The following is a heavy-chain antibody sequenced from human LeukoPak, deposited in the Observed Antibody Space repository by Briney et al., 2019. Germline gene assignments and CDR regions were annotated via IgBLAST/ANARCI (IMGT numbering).Heavy chain of an antibody. V-gene: IGHV3-30*02. J-gene: IGHJ3*02. CDR3: ATLDIVVVVGPRNDAFDI. D-gene: IGHD2-15*01. CDR2: IRYDGSNK. CDR1: GFTFSSYG. Sequence: GGSLRLSCAASGFTFSSYGMHWVRQAPGKGLEWVAFIRYDGSNKYYADSVKGRFTISRDNSKNTLYLQVNSLRAEDTAVYYCATLDIVVVVGPRNDAFDIWGQGTMVTVSS.